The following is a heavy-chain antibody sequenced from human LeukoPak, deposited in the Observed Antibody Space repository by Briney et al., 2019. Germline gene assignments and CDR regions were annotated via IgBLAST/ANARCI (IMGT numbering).Heavy chain of an antibody. CDR1: GFTISSNY. CDR2: IYSGGST. V-gene: IGHV3-53*01. D-gene: IGHD5-24*01. Sequence: GGSLRLSCAASGFTISSNYMSWVRQAPGKGLEWVSVIYSGGSTYYADSVKGRFTISRDNSKNTLYLQMNSLRAEDTAVYYCARAAPRRDGYNYLDYWGQGTLVTVSS. J-gene: IGHJ4*02. CDR3: ARAAPRRDGYNYLDY.